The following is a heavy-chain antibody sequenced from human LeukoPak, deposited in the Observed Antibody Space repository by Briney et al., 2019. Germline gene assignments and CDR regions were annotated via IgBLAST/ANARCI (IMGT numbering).Heavy chain of an antibody. Sequence: GGSLRLSCAASGFTFTNAWMSWVRQAPGKGLEWVGRIKSKTDGGTTDYAAPVKGRLTISRDDSKNTLYLQMNSLRAEDTAVYYCAKEYDRVHDAFDIWGQGTMVTVSS. J-gene: IGHJ3*02. CDR3: AKEYDRVHDAFDI. CDR1: GFTFTNAW. V-gene: IGHV3-15*01. CDR2: IKSKTDGGTT. D-gene: IGHD3-9*01.